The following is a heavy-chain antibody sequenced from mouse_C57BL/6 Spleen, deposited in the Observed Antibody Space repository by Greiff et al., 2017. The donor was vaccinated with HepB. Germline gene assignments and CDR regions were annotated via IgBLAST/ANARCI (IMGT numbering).Heavy chain of an antibody. CDR2: INPGSGGT. V-gene: IGHV1-54*01. D-gene: IGHD1-1*01. J-gene: IGHJ4*01. Sequence: QVQLQQSGAELVRPGTSVKVSCKASGYAFTNYLIEWVKKRPGQGLEWIGVINPGSGGTNYNEKFKGKATLTADKSSSTAYMQLSSLTSEDSAVYFCARRTTDAMDYWGQGTSVTVSS. CDR3: ARRTTDAMDY. CDR1: GYAFTNYL.